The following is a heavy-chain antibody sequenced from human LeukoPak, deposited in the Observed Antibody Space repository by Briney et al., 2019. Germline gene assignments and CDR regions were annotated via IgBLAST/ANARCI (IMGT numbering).Heavy chain of an antibody. CDR2: IKEGGSEI. Sequence: GGSLRLSCVASGFNFSTYWMTWVRHVLGKGLEWVANIKEGGSEIYYVDAVKGRFSISRDNAKTSLYLQMNNLSVADTAVYYCVTDQTGRHPYFFDYWGQGTLVTVSS. CDR1: GFNFSTYW. V-gene: IGHV3-7*01. D-gene: IGHD3-10*01. CDR3: VTDQTGRHPYFFDY. J-gene: IGHJ4*02.